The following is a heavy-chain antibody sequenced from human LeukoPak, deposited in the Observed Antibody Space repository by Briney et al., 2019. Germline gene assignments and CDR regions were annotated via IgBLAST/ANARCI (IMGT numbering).Heavy chain of an antibody. Sequence: GGSLRLSCAASGFTFSSYGMHWVRQAPGKGLQWVALIRFDGSNEYLADSVRGRFTISRDNSKNTVYLQMNSLRAEDTAVYYCARGGYAHYYGMDVWGQGTTVTVSS. CDR3: ARGGYAHYYGMDV. V-gene: IGHV3-33*08. D-gene: IGHD5-18*01. CDR1: GFTFSSYG. J-gene: IGHJ6*02. CDR2: IRFDGSNE.